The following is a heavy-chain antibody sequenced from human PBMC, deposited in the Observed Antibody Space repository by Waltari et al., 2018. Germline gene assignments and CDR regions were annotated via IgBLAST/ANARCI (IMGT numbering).Heavy chain of an antibody. Sequence: EVQLVESGGGLVQPGGSLRLSCAASGFTFSSYWMSWVRQAPGKGLEWVANIKKDGSENYDVDSVKGRFTFSRDNAKNSLYLQMNSLRAEDTAVYYCARPYASGWYINFDYWGQGTLVTVSS. D-gene: IGHD6-19*01. CDR3: ARPYASGWYINFDY. V-gene: IGHV3-7*01. CDR1: GFTFSSYW. J-gene: IGHJ4*02. CDR2: IKKDGSEN.